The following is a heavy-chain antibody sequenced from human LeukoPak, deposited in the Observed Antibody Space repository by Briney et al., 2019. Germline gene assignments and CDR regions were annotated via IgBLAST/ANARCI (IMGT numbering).Heavy chain of an antibody. CDR1: GGSISSYY. V-gene: IGHV4-59*01. CDR3: AMVRGPYRWFDP. D-gene: IGHD3-10*01. CDR2: IYYSGST. Sequence: PSETLPLTCTVSGGSISSYYWSWIRQPPGKGLEWIGYIYYSGSTNYNPSLKSRVTISVDTSKNQFSLKLSSVTAADTAVYYCAMVRGPYRWFDPWGQGTLVTVSS. J-gene: IGHJ5*02.